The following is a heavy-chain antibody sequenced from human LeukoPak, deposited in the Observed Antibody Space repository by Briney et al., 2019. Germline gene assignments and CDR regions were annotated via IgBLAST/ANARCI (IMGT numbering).Heavy chain of an antibody. D-gene: IGHD3-22*01. CDR1: GFTFSSYG. CDR2: ISSSSTYI. J-gene: IGHJ4*02. CDR3: ASGHNYNSGGYPVDY. V-gene: IGHV3-21*01. Sequence: GGSLRLSCATSGFTFSSYGMHWVRQAPGKGLEWDSSISSSSTYIHYADSVKGRFTISRDNAKSSLYLQMNSLRAEDTALYYCASGHNYNSGGYPVDYWGQGTLVTVSS.